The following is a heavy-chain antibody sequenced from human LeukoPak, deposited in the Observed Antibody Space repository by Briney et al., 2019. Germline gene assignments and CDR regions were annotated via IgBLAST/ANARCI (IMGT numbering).Heavy chain of an antibody. J-gene: IGHJ6*02. CDR1: GLTFSSYW. Sequence: TGGSLRLSCAASGLTFSSYWMNWARQAPGKGLEWVASINHNGNVNYYVDSVKGRFTISRDNAKNSLYLQMSNLRAEDTAVYFCARGGGLDVWGQGATVTASS. CDR2: INHNGNVN. D-gene: IGHD3-16*01. V-gene: IGHV3-7*03. CDR3: ARGGGLDV.